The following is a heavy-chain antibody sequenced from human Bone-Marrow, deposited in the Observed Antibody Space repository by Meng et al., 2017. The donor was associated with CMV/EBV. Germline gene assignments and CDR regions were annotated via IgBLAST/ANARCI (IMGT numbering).Heavy chain of an antibody. CDR3: ARGALHCSGGSCFRGFDP. D-gene: IGHD2-15*01. CDR2: IYHSGST. CDR1: SITSSNR. V-gene: IGHV4-4*02. J-gene: IGHJ5*02. Sequence: SITSSNRWTWGRQTPGKGLEWIGEIYHSGSTKYSPSLKSRATISVDKSKNQFSLTLNSLIAADTAVYYCARGALHCSGGSCFRGFDPWGRGTLVTVSS.